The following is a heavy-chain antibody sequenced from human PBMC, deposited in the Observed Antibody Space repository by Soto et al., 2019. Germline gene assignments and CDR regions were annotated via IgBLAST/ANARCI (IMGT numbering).Heavy chain of an antibody. CDR2: ISYDGSNK. V-gene: IGHV3-30*18. J-gene: IGHJ6*02. CDR3: AKGQHCSTTSCYFYFYGMDV. Sequence: QVQLVESGGGVVQPGRSLRLSCAASGFIFNTYGMHWVRQAPGKGLEGVAVISYDGSNKYYAGSVKGRLTISRDNSKNTLYLQMNSLRAEDTAVYYCAKGQHCSTTSCYFYFYGMDVWGQGTKVAVSS. CDR1: GFIFNTYG. D-gene: IGHD2-2*01.